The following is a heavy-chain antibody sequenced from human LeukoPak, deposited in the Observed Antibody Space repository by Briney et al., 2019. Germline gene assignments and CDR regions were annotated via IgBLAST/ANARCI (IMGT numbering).Heavy chain of an antibody. Sequence: APVKVSCKASAYTFTGYYMHWVRQSPGQGLEWMRWINPNSGGTNYAQKFQGWVPMTRDTSISTAYMELSRLRSDDTAVYYCARGGYSGYYSASGWFDPWGQGTLVTVSS. CDR1: AYTFTGYY. J-gene: IGHJ5*02. CDR3: ARGGYSGYYSASGWFDP. V-gene: IGHV1-2*04. CDR2: INPNSGGT. D-gene: IGHD5-12*01.